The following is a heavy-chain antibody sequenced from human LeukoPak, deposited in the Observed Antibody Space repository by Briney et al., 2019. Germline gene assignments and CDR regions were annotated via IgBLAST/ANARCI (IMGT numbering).Heavy chain of an antibody. V-gene: IGHV4-59*01. D-gene: IGHD6-6*01. CDR1: GVSITTYY. CDR2: IHHSGST. CDR3: AREYSTSSEGDYFDY. J-gene: IGHJ4*02. Sequence: SETLSLTCTVSGVSITTYYWTWIRQPPGKGLEWIGYIHHSGSTNYNPSLKSRVTISLDTSRNQFSLRLSSVTAADTAVYFCAREYSTSSEGDYFDYWGQGSLVTVSS.